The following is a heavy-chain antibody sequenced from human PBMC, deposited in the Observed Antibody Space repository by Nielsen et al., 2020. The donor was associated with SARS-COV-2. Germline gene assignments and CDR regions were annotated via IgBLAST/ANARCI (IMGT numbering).Heavy chain of an antibody. CDR3: ARGAPIYDFWSATYYFDY. Sequence: GGSLRLSCAASGFTFSSYSMNWVRQAPGKGLEWVSSISSSSSYIYYADSVKGRFTISRDNAKNSLYLQMNSLRAEDTAVYYCARGAPIYDFWSATYYFDYWGQGTLVTVSS. J-gene: IGHJ4*02. V-gene: IGHV3-21*01. CDR2: ISSSSSYI. D-gene: IGHD3-3*01. CDR1: GFTFSSYS.